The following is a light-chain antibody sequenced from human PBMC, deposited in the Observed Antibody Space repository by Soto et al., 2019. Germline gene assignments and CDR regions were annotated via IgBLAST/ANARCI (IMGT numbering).Light chain of an antibody. V-gene: IGLV1-40*01. CDR1: SSNIGAGYD. CDR3: QSYDSSLSGVL. Sequence: SVLTQPPSVSGAPGQGVTISCTGSSSNIGAGYDVHWYQQVPGTAPKLLIYRNNNRPSGVPDRFSGSKSGTSASLAITGLQAEDEADYYCQSYDSSLSGVLFGGGTKLTVL. CDR2: RNN. J-gene: IGLJ2*01.